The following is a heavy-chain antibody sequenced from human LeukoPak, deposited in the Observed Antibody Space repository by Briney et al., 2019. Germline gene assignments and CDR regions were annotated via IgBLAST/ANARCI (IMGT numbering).Heavy chain of an antibody. J-gene: IGHJ4*02. CDR3: ARENWGFLGGDY. Sequence: PGGSLRLSCAGSGFIFNNYAMHWVRQPPGKGLEWVSGISWNSGSIDYADSVKGRFTISRDNAKNSLYLQMNSLRVEDTAFYYCARENWGFLGGDYWGQGTLVTVSS. D-gene: IGHD7-27*01. V-gene: IGHV3-9*01. CDR1: GFIFNNYA. CDR2: ISWNSGSI.